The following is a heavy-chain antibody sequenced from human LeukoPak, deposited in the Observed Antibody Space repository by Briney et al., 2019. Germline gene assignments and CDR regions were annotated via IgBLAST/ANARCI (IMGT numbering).Heavy chain of an antibody. CDR1: GFTVSSNY. V-gene: IGHV3-53*01. Sequence: GGSLRLSCAASGFTVSSNYMSWVREAPGRGLEWVSVIYSGGSTYYADSVKGRFTISRDNSKNTLYLQMNSLRAEDTAVYYCARDPSFSSKYFDYWGQGTLVTVSS. CDR3: ARDPSFSSKYFDY. CDR2: IYSGGST. J-gene: IGHJ4*02. D-gene: IGHD6-13*01.